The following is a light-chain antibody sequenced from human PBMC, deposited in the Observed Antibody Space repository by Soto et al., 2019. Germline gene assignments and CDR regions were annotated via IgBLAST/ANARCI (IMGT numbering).Light chain of an antibody. CDR3: SSYTSSSTYV. CDR2: DVS. Sequence: QSVLTQPPSVSGSPGQSVAISCTGTGSDIGTYNRVSWYQQPPGTAPKLMIYDVSGRPSGVPDRFSGSKSGNTASLTISGLQAEEEADYYCSSYTSSSTYVFGTGTKVTVL. J-gene: IGLJ1*01. V-gene: IGLV2-18*02. CDR1: GSDIGTYNR.